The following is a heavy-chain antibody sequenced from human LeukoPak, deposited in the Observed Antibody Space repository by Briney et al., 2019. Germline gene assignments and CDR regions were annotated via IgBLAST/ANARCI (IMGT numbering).Heavy chain of an antibody. Sequence: KPSETLSLTCAVYGGSFSGYYWSWIRQPPGKGLEWIGEINHSGSTNYNPSLKSRVTISVDTSKNQFSLKLSSVTAADTAVYYCARGNGDYFDYWGQGTLVTVSS. V-gene: IGHV4-34*01. CDR2: INHSGST. D-gene: IGHD4-17*01. CDR3: ARGNGDYFDY. CDR1: GGSFSGYY. J-gene: IGHJ4*02.